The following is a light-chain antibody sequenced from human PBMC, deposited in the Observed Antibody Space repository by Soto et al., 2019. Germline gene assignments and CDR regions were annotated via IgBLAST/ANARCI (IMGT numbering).Light chain of an antibody. CDR3: CSFTSSNTHV. J-gene: IGLJ1*01. V-gene: IGLV2-8*01. CDR2: EVV. CDR1: KSDIGVYDF. Sequence: QSALTQPPSASGSPGQSVTISCTGTKSDIGVYDFVSWYQHHPGKAPRLIIYEVVQRPSGVPDRFSGSKSGNTASLTVSGLQAADEADYYCCSFTSSNTHVFGTGTKVTVL.